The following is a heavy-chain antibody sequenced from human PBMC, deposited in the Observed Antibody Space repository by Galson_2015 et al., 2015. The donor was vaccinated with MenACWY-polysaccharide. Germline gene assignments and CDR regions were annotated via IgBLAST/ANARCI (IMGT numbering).Heavy chain of an antibody. V-gene: IGHV6-1*01. J-gene: IGHJ3*02. Sequence: CAISGDSVSNNHVAWNWIRQSPSRGLEWLGRTYRGSNQYAASMRGRIAIYSDTSTNQFSLQLSSVTTEDTGLYYCARGAYSSFEISGQGTMVAVSS. CDR1: GDSVSNNHVA. CDR2: TYRGSN. CDR3: ARGAYSSFEI. D-gene: IGHD2-15*01.